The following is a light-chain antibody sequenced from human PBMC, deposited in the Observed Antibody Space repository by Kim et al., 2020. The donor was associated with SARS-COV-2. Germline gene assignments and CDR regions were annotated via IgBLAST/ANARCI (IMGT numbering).Light chain of an antibody. J-gene: IGLJ2*01. CDR1: SSDVGVYNS. V-gene: IGLV2-14*03. CDR2: DVS. CDR3: TSYTSSTTLV. Sequence: QSALTQPASMSGSPGQSITISCTGTSSDVGVYNSVSWYQQHPGKAPKLMIYDVSNRPSGVSNRFSGSKSGNTASLTISGLQAEDEADYYCTSYTSSTTLVFGGGTQLTVL.